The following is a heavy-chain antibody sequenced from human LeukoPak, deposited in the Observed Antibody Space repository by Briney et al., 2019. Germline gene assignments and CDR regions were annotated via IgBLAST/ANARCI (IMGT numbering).Heavy chain of an antibody. Sequence: SGPTLVKPTQTLTLTCTFSGFSLSSRGVAVGWIRQPPGKALEWLALIYWDDEEHCSPSLKNRLTITKDTSKNQVVLTMTNMDPVDTATYYCAHRRGGVFDYWGQGTLVTVSS. V-gene: IGHV2-5*02. CDR3: AHRRGGVFDY. D-gene: IGHD2-8*02. CDR2: IYWDDEE. CDR1: GFSLSSRGVA. J-gene: IGHJ4*02.